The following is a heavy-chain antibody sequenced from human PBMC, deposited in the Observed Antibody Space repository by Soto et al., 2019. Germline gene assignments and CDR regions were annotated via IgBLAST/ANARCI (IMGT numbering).Heavy chain of an antibody. D-gene: IGHD6-13*01. CDR1: GGSISSSSYY. CDR2: IYYSGST. CDR3: ARRRQQYAARYYGMDV. V-gene: IGHV4-39*01. Sequence: PSETLSLTCTVSGGSISSSSYYWGWIRQPPGKGLEWIGSIYYSGSTYYNPSLKSRVTISLDTSKNQFSLKLSSVTAADTAVYYCARRRQQYAARYYGMDVWGQGTTVTVSS. J-gene: IGHJ6*02.